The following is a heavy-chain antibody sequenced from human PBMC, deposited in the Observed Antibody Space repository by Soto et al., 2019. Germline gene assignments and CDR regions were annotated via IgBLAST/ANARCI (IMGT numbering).Heavy chain of an antibody. CDR2: IFSKTDGGTA. Sequence: EVQLVESGGGLVKPGESLRLSCAASGFIFNNAWMNWVRQAPGKGLEWVGRIFSKTDGGTADYAAPVKGRFTISRDDSKKTVYLQMNSLKTEDTAVYYCTPTGNGVFDYWGQGTLVTVSS. D-gene: IGHD1-1*01. CDR3: TPTGNGVFDY. V-gene: IGHV3-15*07. CDR1: GFIFNNAW. J-gene: IGHJ4*02.